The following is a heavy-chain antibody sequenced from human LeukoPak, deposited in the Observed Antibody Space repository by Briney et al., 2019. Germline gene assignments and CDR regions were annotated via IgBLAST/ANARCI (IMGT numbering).Heavy chain of an antibody. CDR1: GYTFTSYG. Sequence: GASVKVSCKASGYTFTSYGISWVRQAPGQGLEWMGWISAYNGNTNYAQKLQGRVTMTTDTSTSTAYMELRSLRSDGTAVYYCARDRKDHVDIVEEGFDYWGQGTLVTVSS. CDR2: ISAYNGNT. D-gene: IGHD5-12*01. V-gene: IGHV1-18*04. J-gene: IGHJ4*02. CDR3: ARDRKDHVDIVEEGFDY.